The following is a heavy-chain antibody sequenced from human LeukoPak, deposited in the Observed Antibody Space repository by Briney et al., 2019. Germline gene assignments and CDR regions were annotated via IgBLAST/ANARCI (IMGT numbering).Heavy chain of an antibody. CDR3: ARSYGSGTRTQYYYYYGLDV. V-gene: IGHV1-18*01. CDR1: GYTFSTYA. Sequence: ASVKVSCKPSGYTFSTYAITCVRQAPGQRLEWMGWISTDNGKAHYGKRLQGRVTMTTDTSTGTAYMDLRSLRSDDTAVYYCARSYGSGTRTQYYYYYGLDVWGQGTTVTVSS. CDR2: ISTDNGKA. J-gene: IGHJ6*02. D-gene: IGHD3-10*01.